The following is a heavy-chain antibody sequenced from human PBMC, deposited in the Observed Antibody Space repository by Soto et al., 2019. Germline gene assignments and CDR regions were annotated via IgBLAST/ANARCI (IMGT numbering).Heavy chain of an antibody. CDR3: ARAGDGYSPFDY. Sequence: KASVTLSLTCTVSGGSVSSGSYYWCWVRQPPGKGLEWIGYIYYSGSTNYNPSLKSRVTISVDTSKNQFSLKLSSVSAADTAVYYCARAGDGYSPFDYWGQGTLVTVSS. J-gene: IGHJ4*02. CDR2: IYYSGST. CDR1: GGSVSSGSYY. D-gene: IGHD5-18*01. V-gene: IGHV4-61*01.